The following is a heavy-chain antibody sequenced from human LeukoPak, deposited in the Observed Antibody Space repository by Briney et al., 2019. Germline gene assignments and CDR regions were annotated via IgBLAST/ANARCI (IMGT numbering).Heavy chain of an antibody. CDR2: IYYSGST. D-gene: IGHD3-3*01. Sequence: LSETLSLTCTISGGSISSYYWSWIRQPPGKGLEWIGYIYYSGSTNYNPSLKSRVTISVDTSKNQFSLKLSSVTAADTAVYYCARSHYDFWSGHPFDYWGQGTLVTVSS. CDR1: GGSISSYY. V-gene: IGHV4-59*01. J-gene: IGHJ4*02. CDR3: ARSHYDFWSGHPFDY.